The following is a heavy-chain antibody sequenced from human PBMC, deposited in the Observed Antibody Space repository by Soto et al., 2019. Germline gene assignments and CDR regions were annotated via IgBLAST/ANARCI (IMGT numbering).Heavy chain of an antibody. Sequence: EVQLLESGGCLVQPGESLKISCAVSGFTFNSNAMSWVRQAPWKGLEWVSGISGTGRVTNYAESVKGRFTISRDNPKNTLSLVMKSLRADDTAVYYCAKDVHYDIVTGIEYFDHWGQGTLVTVSS. D-gene: IGHD3-9*01. CDR1: GFTFNSNA. J-gene: IGHJ1*01. V-gene: IGHV3-23*01. CDR2: ISGTGRVT. CDR3: AKDVHYDIVTGIEYFDH.